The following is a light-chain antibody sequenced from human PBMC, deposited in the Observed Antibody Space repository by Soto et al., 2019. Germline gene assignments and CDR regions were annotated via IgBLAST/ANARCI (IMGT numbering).Light chain of an antibody. V-gene: IGKV1-39*01. CDR1: QTITTF. CDR3: QQSYIIPYT. J-gene: IGKJ2*01. Sequence: DIQMTQSPASLSASVGDRVTITCRASQTITTFLNWYQQKPGKAPKFLIYAASSLQSEVPSRFSGSGSGTDFTLTISSLQTEDCATYYCQQSYIIPYTFGQGTKLEMK. CDR2: AAS.